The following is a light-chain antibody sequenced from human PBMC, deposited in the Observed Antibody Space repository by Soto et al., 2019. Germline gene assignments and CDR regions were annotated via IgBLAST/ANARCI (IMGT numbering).Light chain of an antibody. CDR3: QQYGRSPAP. CDR1: QSVSSSY. V-gene: IGKV3-20*01. CDR2: GAS. Sequence: DIEMTQSPSSLSASVGDRVTLSCRASQSVSSSYLAWYQQKPGQAPRLLIYGASSRATGIPDRFSGSGSGTDFTLTISRLEPEDFAVYYCQQYGRSPAPFGAGTKVDI. J-gene: IGKJ4*01.